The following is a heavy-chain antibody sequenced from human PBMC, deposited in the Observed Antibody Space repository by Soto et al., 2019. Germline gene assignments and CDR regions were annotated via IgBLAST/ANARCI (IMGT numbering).Heavy chain of an antibody. V-gene: IGHV1-18*01. J-gene: IGHJ6*02. CDR2: ISAYNGNT. Sequence: ASVKVSCKASGYTFTSYGISWVREGPGQGLEWVGWISAYNGNTNYAQKLQGRVTMTTDTSTSTAYMELRSLRSDDTAVYYCARVGDCTNGVCSNYYYYYGMDVWGQGTTVTVSS. CDR1: GYTFTSYG. CDR3: ARVGDCTNGVCSNYYYYYGMDV. D-gene: IGHD2-8*01.